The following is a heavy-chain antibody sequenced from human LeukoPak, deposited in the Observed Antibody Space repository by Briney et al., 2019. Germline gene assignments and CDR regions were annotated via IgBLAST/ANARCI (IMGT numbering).Heavy chain of an antibody. CDR1: GFTFSSYW. V-gene: IGHV3-74*01. D-gene: IGHD2-15*01. J-gene: IGHJ6*02. CDR2: INSDGSST. CDR3: ARDPNFCSGGSCYYYYGMDV. Sequence: GVSLRLSCAASGFTFSSYWMHWVRQAPGKGLVWVSRINSDGSSTRYADSVKGRFTISRDNAKNTLYLQMNSLRAEDTAVYYCARDPNFCSGGSCYYYYGMDVWGQGTTVTVSS.